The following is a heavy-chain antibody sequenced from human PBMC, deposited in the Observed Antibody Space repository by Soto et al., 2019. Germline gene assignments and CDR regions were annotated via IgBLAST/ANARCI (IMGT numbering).Heavy chain of an antibody. CDR3: ARDFVVGGPPINCFSGMDV. D-gene: IGHD1-26*01. CDR1: GFTVSSNY. V-gene: IGHV3-66*01. CDR2: IYSAGNT. J-gene: IGHJ6*02. Sequence: EVQLVESGGALVQPGGSLRLSCAASGFTVSSNYMSWVRQAPGKGLEWISIIYSAGNTYYADSVKGRFTIPRDNSKNTLYLQMNSLGAEDTAVYYWARDFVVGGPPINCFSGMDVWGQGTTVTVSS.